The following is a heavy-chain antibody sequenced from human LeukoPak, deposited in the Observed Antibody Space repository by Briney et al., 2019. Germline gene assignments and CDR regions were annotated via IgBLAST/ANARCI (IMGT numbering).Heavy chain of an antibody. CDR2: IKEDGSQK. CDR1: RFTFSTSW. CDR3: VRNLAYDSFDI. D-gene: IGHD3-16*01. V-gene: IGHV3-7*01. Sequence: GGSLGLSCAASRFTFSTSWMAWVRQAPGKGLEWVANIKEDGSQKYYVDFVKGRFTISRDNAKNSLSLQMNSLRVEDTAVYFCVRNLAYDSFDIWGQGTMVTVSS. J-gene: IGHJ3*02.